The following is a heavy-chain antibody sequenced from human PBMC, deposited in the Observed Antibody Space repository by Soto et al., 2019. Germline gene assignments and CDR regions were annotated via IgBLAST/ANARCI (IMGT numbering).Heavy chain of an antibody. Sequence: SETLSLTCAVSGYYITNGNYWGWCRQPPGKGVEWIGSIYHSGNTYYNPSLKSRVTISLDTSKNQFSLKLTPVTAADTAMYYCATVKLAARGSFHYWGQGTLVTVS. CDR3: ATVKLAARGSFHY. V-gene: IGHV4-38-2*01. CDR1: GYYITNGNY. J-gene: IGHJ4*02. D-gene: IGHD3-3*02. CDR2: IYHSGNT.